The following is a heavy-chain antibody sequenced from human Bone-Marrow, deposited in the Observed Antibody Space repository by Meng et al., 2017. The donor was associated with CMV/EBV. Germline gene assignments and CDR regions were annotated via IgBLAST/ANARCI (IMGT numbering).Heavy chain of an antibody. V-gene: IGHV3-49*04. CDR3: TKGSLGRGSCY. D-gene: IGHD3-10*01. CDR1: GFTFGDYA. J-gene: IGHJ4*02. Sequence: GESLKISCTASGFTFGDYAMSWVRQAPGKGLEWVGFIRSKAYGGTTEYAASVKGRFTISRDDSKSIAYLQMNSLKTEDTAVYYCTKGSLGRGSCYWGQGTLVTVSS. CDR2: IRSKAYGGTT.